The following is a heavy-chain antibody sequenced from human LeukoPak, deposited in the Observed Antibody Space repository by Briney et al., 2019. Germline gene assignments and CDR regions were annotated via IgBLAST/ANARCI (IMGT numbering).Heavy chain of an antibody. CDR3: ATFRYCSSTSCQGTDYYYYGMDV. CDR2: INPNSGGT. D-gene: IGHD2-2*01. J-gene: IGHJ6*02. V-gene: IGHV1-2*02. CDR1: GYTFTGYY. Sequence: EASVKVSCKASGYTFTGYYMHWVRQAPGQGLEWMGWINPNSGGTNYAQKFQGRVTMTRDTSISTAYMELSRLRSDDTAVYYCATFRYCSSTSCQGTDYYYYGMDVWGQGTTVTVSS.